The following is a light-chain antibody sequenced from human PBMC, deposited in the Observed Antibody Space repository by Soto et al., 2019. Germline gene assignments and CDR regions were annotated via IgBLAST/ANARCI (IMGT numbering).Light chain of an antibody. V-gene: IGLV2-23*02. Sequence: QSALTQPASVSGSPGQSITISCTGTSSDIGRYNLVSWYQQHPGKPPKLLIYEATKRPSGVSNRFSGPKSGNTASLTISWLQAEDEAHYYCSLYASTNTFMFGGGTKLTVL. CDR1: SSDIGRYNL. CDR2: EAT. CDR3: SLYASTNTFM. J-gene: IGLJ3*02.